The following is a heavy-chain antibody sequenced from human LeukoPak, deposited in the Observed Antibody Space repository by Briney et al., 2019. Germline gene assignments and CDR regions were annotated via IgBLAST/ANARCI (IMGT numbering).Heavy chain of an antibody. J-gene: IGHJ4*02. CDR3: ARGPHLFLTNYFIAY. CDR1: GGTFSNSA. V-gene: IGHV1-2*02. CDR2: IIPNSGGT. D-gene: IGHD3-9*01. Sequence: ASVKVSCKASGGTFSNSAISWVRQAPGQGLEWMGGIIPNSGGTNYVQKFQGRVTMTRDTSISTAYMELNRLRSDDTAMYYCARGPHLFLTNYFIAYWGQGTLVTVSS.